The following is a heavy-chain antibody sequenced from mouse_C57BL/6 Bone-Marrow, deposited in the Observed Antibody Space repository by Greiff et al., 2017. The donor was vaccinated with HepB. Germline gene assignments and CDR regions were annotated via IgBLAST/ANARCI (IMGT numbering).Heavy chain of an antibody. D-gene: IGHD2-10*01. J-gene: IGHJ3*01. CDR2: IYPRSGNT. CDR1: GYTFTSYG. CDR3: ARRPYYGKFPFAY. V-gene: IGHV1-81*01. Sequence: QVQLQQSGAELARPGASVKLSCKASGYTFTSYGISWVKQRTGQGLEWIGEIYPRSGNTYYNEKFKGKATLTADKSSSTAYMELRSLTSEDSAVYFCARRPYYGKFPFAYWGQGTLVTVSA.